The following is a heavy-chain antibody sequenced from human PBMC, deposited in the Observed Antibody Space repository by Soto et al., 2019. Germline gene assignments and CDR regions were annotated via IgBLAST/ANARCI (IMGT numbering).Heavy chain of an antibody. CDR1: GGSISSYY. D-gene: IGHD3-9*01. CDR3: ARDEMASGWDILTGYRTHAPDV. Sequence: QVQLQESGPGLVKPSETLSLTCTVSGGSISSYYWSWIRQPPGKGLEWIGYIYYSGSTNYNPSLKSRVTISVDTSKNQFSLKLSSVTAADTAVYYCARDEMASGWDILTGYRTHAPDVWGQGTTVTVSS. J-gene: IGHJ6*02. CDR2: IYYSGST. V-gene: IGHV4-59*01.